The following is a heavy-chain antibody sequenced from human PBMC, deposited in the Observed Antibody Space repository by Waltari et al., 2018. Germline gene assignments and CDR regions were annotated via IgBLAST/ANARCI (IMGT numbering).Heavy chain of an antibody. J-gene: IGHJ5*02. CDR1: GGTFSRYA. D-gene: IGHD2-2*01. V-gene: IGHV1-69*10. CDR2: IIPILGIA. Sequence: QVQLVQSGAEVKKPGSSVKVSCKASGGTFSRYAISRVRQAPGQGLEWMGGIIPILGIANYAQKFQGRVTITADKSTSTAYMELSSLRSEDTAVYYCARDHGVVPSTWFDPWGQGTLVTVSS. CDR3: ARDHGVVPSTWFDP.